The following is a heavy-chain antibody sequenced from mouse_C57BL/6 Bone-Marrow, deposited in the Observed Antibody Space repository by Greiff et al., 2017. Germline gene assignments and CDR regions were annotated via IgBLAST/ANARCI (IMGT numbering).Heavy chain of an antibody. CDR1: GYTFTSYW. D-gene: IGHD1-2*01. J-gene: IGHJ4*01. V-gene: IGHV1-64*01. CDR3: ARIGTTAFYAMDY. Sequence: QVQLQQPGAELVKPGASVTLSCKASGYTFTSYWMHWVKQRPGQGLEWIGMIHPNSGSTNYNEKFKSKATLTVDKSSSTAYMQLSSLTSEDSAVYYCARIGTTAFYAMDYWGQGTSVTVSS. CDR2: IHPNSGST.